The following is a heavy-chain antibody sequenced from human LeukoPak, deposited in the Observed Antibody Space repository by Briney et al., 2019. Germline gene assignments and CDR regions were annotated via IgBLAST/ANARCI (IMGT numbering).Heavy chain of an antibody. CDR3: ARDTRYARIAAAGKIDY. V-gene: IGHV3-30*04. CDR1: GFTFSSYA. CDR2: ISYDGSNK. J-gene: IGHJ4*02. D-gene: IGHD6-13*01. Sequence: GGSLRLSCAASGFTFSSYAMHWVRQAPGKRLEWVAVISYDGSNKYYADSVKGRFTISRDNSKNTLYLQMNSLRAEDTAVYYCARDTRYARIAAAGKIDYWGQGTLVTVSS.